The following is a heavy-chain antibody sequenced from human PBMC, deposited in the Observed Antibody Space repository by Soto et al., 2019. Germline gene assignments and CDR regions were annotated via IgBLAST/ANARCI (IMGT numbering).Heavy chain of an antibody. CDR1: VSSYA. CDR2: ISVSGCST. CDR3: AKGLLYVGATIFGMDV. Sequence: GGSLTLSCAASVSSYAMSWVRQAPGKGREWVSGISVSGCSTNYVDSVKGRFTISRDNYTSTLYLQMNSLGAEDTAVYYCAKGLLYVGATIFGMDVWGQGTTVTVSS. J-gene: IGHJ6*02. V-gene: IGHV3-23*01. D-gene: IGHD1-26*01.